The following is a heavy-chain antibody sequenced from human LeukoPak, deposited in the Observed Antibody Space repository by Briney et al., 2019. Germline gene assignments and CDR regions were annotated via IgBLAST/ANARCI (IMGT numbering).Heavy chain of an antibody. CDR2: IYPGDSDT. V-gene: IGHV5-51*01. D-gene: IGHD2-2*01. J-gene: IGHJ4*02. CDR1: GYSFTSYW. Sequence: GESLKISCKGSGYSFTSYWIGWVRQMPGKGLEWMGIIYPGDSDTRYSPSFQGQVTISTDKSISTAYLQWSSLKASDTAMYYCARVALRLPAAIRGSYFDYWGQGTLVTVSS. CDR3: ARVALRLPAAIRGSYFDY.